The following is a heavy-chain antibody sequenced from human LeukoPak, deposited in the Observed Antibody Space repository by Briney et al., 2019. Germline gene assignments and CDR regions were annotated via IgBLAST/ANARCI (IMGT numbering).Heavy chain of an antibody. J-gene: IGHJ2*01. D-gene: IGHD1-26*01. Sequence: SETLSLTCTVSGGSVSSGNYYWSWIRQPPGKGLEWIGYIYYSGSTNYNPSLKGRVTISVDTSKNQFSLKLTSVTAADTAVYYCARGVGAVYWYFDLWGRGTLVTVSS. CDR3: ARGVGAVYWYFDL. CDR2: IYYSGST. CDR1: GGSVSSGNYY. V-gene: IGHV4-61*01.